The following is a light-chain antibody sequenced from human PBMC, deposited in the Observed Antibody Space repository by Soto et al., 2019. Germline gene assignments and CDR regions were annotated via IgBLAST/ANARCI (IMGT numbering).Light chain of an antibody. CDR3: CSYTTSNTRQIV. J-gene: IGLJ1*01. V-gene: IGLV2-14*03. Sequence: QSVLTQPASVSGSPGQSITISCTGTSSDVGGYNYVSWYQHHPGKAPKLMIYDVSNPPSGVSNRFSGSKSGNTASLTISGLQPEDEADYYCCSYTTSNTRQIVFGTGTKVTVL. CDR2: DVS. CDR1: SSDVGGYNY.